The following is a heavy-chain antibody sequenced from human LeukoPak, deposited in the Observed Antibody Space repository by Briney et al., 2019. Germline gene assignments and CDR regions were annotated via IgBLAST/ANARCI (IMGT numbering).Heavy chain of an antibody. CDR1: GGTFSSYA. CDR3: ARDFHYYDSSPAYY. J-gene: IGHJ4*02. Sequence: ASVKVSCKASGGTFSSYAISWVRQAPGQGLEWMGWISAYNGNTNYAQKLQGRVTMTTDTSTSTACMELRSLRSDDTAVYYCARDFHYYDSSPAYYWGQGTLVTVSS. V-gene: IGHV1-18*01. CDR2: ISAYNGNT. D-gene: IGHD3-22*01.